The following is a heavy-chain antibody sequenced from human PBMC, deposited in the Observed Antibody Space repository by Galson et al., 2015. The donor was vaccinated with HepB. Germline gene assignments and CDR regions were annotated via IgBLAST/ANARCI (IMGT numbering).Heavy chain of an antibody. Sequence: SLRLSCAASGFTFSSYAMSWVRQAPGKGLEWVSAISGSGGSTYYADSVKGRFTISRDNSKNTLYLQMNSLRAEDTAVYYCANRIVVVVAATRDFNYYGMDVWGQGTTVTVSS. D-gene: IGHD2-15*01. CDR2: ISGSGGST. CDR1: GFTFSSYA. J-gene: IGHJ6*02. CDR3: ANRIVVVVAATRDFNYYGMDV. V-gene: IGHV3-23*01.